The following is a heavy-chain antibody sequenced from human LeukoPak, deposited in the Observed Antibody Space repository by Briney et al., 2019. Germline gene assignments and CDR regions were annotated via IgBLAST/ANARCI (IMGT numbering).Heavy chain of an antibody. CDR3: ARDRGAAPGDY. CDR1: GFTFSSYW. CDR2: IKQDGSEK. V-gene: IGHV3-7*01. D-gene: IGHD2-15*01. Sequence: GGSLRLSCAASGFTFSSYWMSWVRQAPGKGLEWVANIKQDGSEKYYVDSVKGRFTIPKDNAKNSLYLQMNSLRAEDTAVYYCARDRGAAPGDYWGQGTLVTVSS. J-gene: IGHJ4*02.